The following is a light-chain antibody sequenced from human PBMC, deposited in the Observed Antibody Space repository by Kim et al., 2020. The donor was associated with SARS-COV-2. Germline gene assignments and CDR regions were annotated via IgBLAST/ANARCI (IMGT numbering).Light chain of an antibody. CDR3: QQYDSHSYT. V-gene: IGKV1-5*01. CDR1: QRINRC. CDR2: DAS. Sequence: GDRVTITCRASQRINRCLAWYQQKPGKAPKLLIFDASSLKSGVPSRFSGSGSGTEFTLTISSLQPDDFATYYCQQYDSHSYTFGPGTKLEI. J-gene: IGKJ2*01.